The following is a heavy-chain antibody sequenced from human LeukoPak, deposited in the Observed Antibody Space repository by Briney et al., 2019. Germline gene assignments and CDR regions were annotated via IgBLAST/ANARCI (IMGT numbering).Heavy chain of an antibody. CDR1: GYTFTGYY. Sequence: ASVKVSCKASGYTFTGYYMHWVRQAPGQGLEWMGWINPNSGGTNYAQKFQGRVTMTRDTSISTAYMELSRLRSDDTAVYYCARDLVDIVATIDLGDYLGQGTLVTVSS. V-gene: IGHV1-2*02. CDR3: ARDLVDIVATIDLGDY. J-gene: IGHJ4*02. CDR2: INPNSGGT. D-gene: IGHD5-12*01.